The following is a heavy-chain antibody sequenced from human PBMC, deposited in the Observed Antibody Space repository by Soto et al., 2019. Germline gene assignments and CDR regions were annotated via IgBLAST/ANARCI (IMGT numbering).Heavy chain of an antibody. CDR1: GFTVSGKRY. CDR3: ASWHEREHAYDV. D-gene: IGHD1-1*01. V-gene: IGHV3-53*01. CDR2: LYDVDGT. Sequence: WGSLRLSCAAFGFTVSGKRYVALFRQAPGKGLEWISALYDVDGTFYADSVKGRFTTSSDSSKTTVYLQMNGLRPDDTAVYYCASWHEREHAYDVWGRGTTVTVSS. J-gene: IGHJ3*01.